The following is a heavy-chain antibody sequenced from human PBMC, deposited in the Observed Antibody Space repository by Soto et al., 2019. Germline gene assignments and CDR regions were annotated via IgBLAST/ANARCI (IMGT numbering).Heavy chain of an antibody. D-gene: IGHD1-1*01. V-gene: IGHV1-8*01. CDR1: GYTFTSYD. Sequence: GASVKVSCKASGYTFTSYDINWVRRATGQGLEWMGWMSPNSGATGYAQKFQGRVTMTRDTSISTAYMELSNLRSEDTAIYYCARGVDAGVDVWGQGTTVTVSS. CDR3: ARGVDAGVDV. J-gene: IGHJ6*02. CDR2: MSPNSGAT.